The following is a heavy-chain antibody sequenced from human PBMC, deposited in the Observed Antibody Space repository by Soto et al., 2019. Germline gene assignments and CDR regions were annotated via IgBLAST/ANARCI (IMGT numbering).Heavy chain of an antibody. CDR2: IYYGGST. D-gene: IGHD3-3*01. J-gene: IGHJ4*02. CDR1: GGSISSYY. Sequence: SETLSLTCTVSGGSISSYYWSWIRQPPGKALEWIGYIYYGGSTNYNPSLRSRVTISVDTSKNQFSLKLSSVTAADTAVYYCARGEWGYYYDYWGQGTLVTVSS. V-gene: IGHV4-59*13. CDR3: ARGEWGYYYDY.